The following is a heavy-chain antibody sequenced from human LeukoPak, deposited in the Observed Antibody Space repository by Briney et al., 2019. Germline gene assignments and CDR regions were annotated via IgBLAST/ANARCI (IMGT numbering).Heavy chain of an antibody. CDR3: ARDRSGTAMPSYYFDY. V-gene: IGHV3-20*04. D-gene: IGHD5-18*01. Sequence: GGSLRLSCAASGFTFDDYGLSWVRQTPGKGLEWVSGINWNGGSTGYADSVKGRFTISRDNAKNSLYLQMNSLRAEDTALYYCARDRSGTAMPSYYFDYWGQGTLVTVSS. J-gene: IGHJ4*02. CDR2: INWNGGST. CDR1: GFTFDDYG.